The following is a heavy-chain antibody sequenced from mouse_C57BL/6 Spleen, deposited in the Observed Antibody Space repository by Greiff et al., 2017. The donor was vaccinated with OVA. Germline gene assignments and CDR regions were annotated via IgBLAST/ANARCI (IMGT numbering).Heavy chain of an antibody. J-gene: IGHJ2*01. D-gene: IGHD2-1*01. CDR3: ARLCLYYGLYYFDY. CDR2: IYPGDGDT. V-gene: IGHV1-82*01. Sequence: VQLQQSGPELVKPGASVKISCKASGYAFSSSWMNWVKQRPGKGLEWIGRIYPGDGDTNYNGKFKGKATLTADKSSSTAYMQLSSRTSEDSAVYFCARLCLYYGLYYFDYWGQGTTRTVSS. CDR1: GYAFSSSW.